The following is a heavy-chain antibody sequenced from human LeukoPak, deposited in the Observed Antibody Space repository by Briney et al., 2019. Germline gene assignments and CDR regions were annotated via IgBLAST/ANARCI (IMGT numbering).Heavy chain of an antibody. CDR2: IYYSGST. Sequence: SETLSLTCPVSGGSISSYYWSWIRQPPGKGLEWIGYIYYSGSTNYNPSLKSRVTISVDTSKNQFSLKLSSVTAADTAVYYCARVEMADTAMAYYYCYMDVWGKGTTVTVSS. D-gene: IGHD5-18*01. V-gene: IGHV4-59*01. CDR3: ARVEMADTAMAYYYCYMDV. CDR1: GGSISSYY. J-gene: IGHJ6*03.